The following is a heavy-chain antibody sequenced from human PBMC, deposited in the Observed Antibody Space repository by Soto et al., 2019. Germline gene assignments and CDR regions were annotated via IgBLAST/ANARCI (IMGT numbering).Heavy chain of an antibody. Sequence: SVKVSCKASGGTFSSYAISWVRQAPGQGLEWMGGIIPIFGTANYAQKFQGRVTITADESTSTAYMELSSLRSEDTAVYYCARDMRLGELSLMFGYWGQGTLVTVSS. D-gene: IGHD3-16*02. CDR3: ARDMRLGELSLMFGY. CDR2: IIPIFGTA. V-gene: IGHV1-69*13. J-gene: IGHJ4*02. CDR1: GGTFSSYA.